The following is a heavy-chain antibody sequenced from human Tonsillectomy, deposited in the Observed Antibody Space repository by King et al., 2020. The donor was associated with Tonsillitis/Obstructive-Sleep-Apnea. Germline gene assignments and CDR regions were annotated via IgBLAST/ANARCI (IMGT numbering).Heavy chain of an antibody. CDR2: IYYSGST. CDR1: GGSISSYY. J-gene: IGHJ4*02. CDR3: ARDNYYDSSGYYGFDY. V-gene: IGHV4-59*01. D-gene: IGHD3-22*01. Sequence: VQLQESGPGLVKPSETLSLTCTVSGGSISSYYWSWIRQPPGKGLEWIGYIYYSGSTNYNPSLKSRVTISVDTSKNQFSLKLSSVTAADTAVYYCARDNYYDSSGYYGFDYWGQGTLVTVSS.